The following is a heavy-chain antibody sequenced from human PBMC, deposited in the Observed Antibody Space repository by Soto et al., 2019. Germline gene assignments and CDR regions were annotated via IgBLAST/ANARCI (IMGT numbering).Heavy chain of an antibody. J-gene: IGHJ4*02. CDR3: ARDMDPHFICSYCVGHWVVH. Sequence: ALVKVSCKTSGYTFPNYGVNWVRQAPGQGLEWMGWISAYNGDTSYAQKVQGRVTMTTDTSTTTVYMELRNLKSDDTAVYYCARDMDPHFICSYCVGHWVVHWGQG. CDR1: GYTFPNYG. CDR2: ISAYNGDT. V-gene: IGHV1-18*01. D-gene: IGHD2-8*01.